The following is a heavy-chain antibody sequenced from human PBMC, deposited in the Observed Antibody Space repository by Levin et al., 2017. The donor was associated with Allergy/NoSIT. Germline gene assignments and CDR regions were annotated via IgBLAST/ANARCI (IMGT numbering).Heavy chain of an antibody. CDR1: GFTFRNYD. D-gene: IGHD2/OR15-2a*01. CDR2: ISFDGCNE. V-gene: IGHV3-30*03. J-gene: IGHJ4*02. Sequence: GGSLRLSCAVSGFTFRNYDMHWVRHTPGKGLEWVAVISFDGCNEQYAESVKGRFTISRDNSESTLDLQMNSLRSEDTAIYYCATLEYCSSTTCPLGGQGTVVTVSS. CDR3: ATLEYCSSTTCPL.